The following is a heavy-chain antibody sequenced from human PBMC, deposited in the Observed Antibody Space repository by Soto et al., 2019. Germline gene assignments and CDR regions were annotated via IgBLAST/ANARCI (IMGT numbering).Heavy chain of an antibody. CDR3: ATESGSTYGYFDH. V-gene: IGHV4-30-4*01. D-gene: IGHD5-18*01. CDR2: ISNSGST. CDR1: SAAVASDEGY. J-gene: IGHJ4*02. Sequence: ASVTLSLNCTVSSAAVASDEGYWTWIRQSPGKGLEWIGYISNSGSTGYNPALKTRLSMSVDRSKNKFTLRLTSVTAADTAVYFCATESGSTYGYFDHWGQGTKVTVS.